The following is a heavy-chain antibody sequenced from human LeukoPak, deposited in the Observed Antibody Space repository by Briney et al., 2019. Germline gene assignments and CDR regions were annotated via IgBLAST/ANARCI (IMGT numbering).Heavy chain of an antibody. CDR2: IRYDGSNK. CDR1: GFTFSSYG. CDR3: AKDPWQQLVHAGDY. J-gene: IGHJ4*02. D-gene: IGHD6-13*01. V-gene: IGHV3-30*02. Sequence: GGSLRLSCAASGFTFSSYGMHWVRQAPGKGLEWVAFIRYDGSNKYYADSVKGRFTISRDNSKNTLYLQMNSLRAEDTAVYYCAKDPWQQLVHAGDYWGQGTLVTVSS.